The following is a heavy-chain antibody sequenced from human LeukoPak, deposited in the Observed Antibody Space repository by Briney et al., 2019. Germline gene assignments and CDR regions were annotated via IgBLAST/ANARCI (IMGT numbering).Heavy chain of an antibody. CDR1: GGSISSSNW. CDR2: IYHSGST. V-gene: IGHV4-4*02. J-gene: IGHJ5*02. Sequence: SETLSLTCAVSGGSISSSNWWSWVRQPPGKGLEWIGEIYHSGSTNYNPSLKSRVTISVDTSKNQFSLKLSSVTAADTAVYYCARQGVRAVAERANRFDPWGQGTLVTVSS. CDR3: ARQGVRAVAERANRFDP. D-gene: IGHD6-19*01.